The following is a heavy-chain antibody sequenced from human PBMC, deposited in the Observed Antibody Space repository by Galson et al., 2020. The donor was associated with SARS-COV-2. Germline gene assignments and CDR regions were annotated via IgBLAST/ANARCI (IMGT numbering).Heavy chain of an antibody. CDR2: IYWNDDK. J-gene: IGHJ4*02. CDR1: GFSLSTSGVA. Sequence: SGPTLVKPTQTLTLTCTFSGFSLSTSGVAVGWIRQPPGKALEWLALIYWNDDKRYSPSLKSRLTITKDTSINQVVLIMTNMDPVDTATYYCAHAITYYSDGRGYRIFDYWGQGTLVTVSS. V-gene: IGHV2-5*01. CDR3: AHAITYYSDGRGYRIFDY. D-gene: IGHD3-22*01.